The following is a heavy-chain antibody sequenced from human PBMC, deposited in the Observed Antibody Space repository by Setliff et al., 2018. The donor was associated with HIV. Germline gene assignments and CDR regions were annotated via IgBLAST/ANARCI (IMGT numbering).Heavy chain of an antibody. Sequence: ETLSLTCTASGFSISSDYYGGWIRQPPGKGLEWIGSIYHSGSTYYNPSLQSRVTMAVDTSKNQFSLKLSSVTAADTAVYYCASYYGADEPSYYFDFWGQGTQVTVSS. D-gene: IGHD3-22*01. CDR3: ASYYGADEPSYYFDF. CDR1: GFSISSDYY. CDR2: IYHSGST. V-gene: IGHV4-38-2*02. J-gene: IGHJ4*02.